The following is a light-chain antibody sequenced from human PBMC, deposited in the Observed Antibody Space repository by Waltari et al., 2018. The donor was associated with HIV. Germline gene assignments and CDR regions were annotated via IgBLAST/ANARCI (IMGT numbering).Light chain of an antibody. CDR1: SSDVGSYNL. CDR2: EVY. Sequence: QSALTQPASVSGSPGQSITISCTGSSSDVGSYNLVSWYQHHPGKAPKLMIYEVYHRPSGVSNRLSGSKSGDTAFLTIYGLQAEDEAAYYCCSYAGSRTHWVFGGGTKLTVL. CDR3: CSYAGSRTHWV. V-gene: IGLV2-23*02. J-gene: IGLJ3*02.